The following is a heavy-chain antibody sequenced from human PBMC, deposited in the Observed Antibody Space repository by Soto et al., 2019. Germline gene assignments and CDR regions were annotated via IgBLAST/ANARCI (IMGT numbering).Heavy chain of an antibody. D-gene: IGHD3-10*01. V-gene: IGHV4-34*01. CDR1: GGSFSGYY. CDR3: ARGRSVLLWFGDPYYFDY. J-gene: IGHJ4*02. CDR2: INHSGST. Sequence: SETLSLTCAVYGGSFSGYYWSWIRQPPGKGLEWIGEINHSGSTNYNPSLKSRVTISVDTSKNQFSLKLSSVTAADTAVYYCARGRSVLLWFGDPYYFDYWGQGTLVTVS.